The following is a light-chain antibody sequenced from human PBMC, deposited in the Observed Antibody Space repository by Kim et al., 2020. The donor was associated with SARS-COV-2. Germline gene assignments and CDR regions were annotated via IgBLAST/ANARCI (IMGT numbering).Light chain of an antibody. Sequence: QRVSSSCSGSTSNIETNPVNWYQQLPGAAPKLLIHTNNQRPSGVPDRFSGSRFGTSASLTISGLQSEDEADYFCAAWDDSPDGYVVFGGGTQLTVL. J-gene: IGLJ2*01. CDR1: TSNIETNP. V-gene: IGLV1-44*01. CDR3: AAWDDSPDGYVV. CDR2: TNN.